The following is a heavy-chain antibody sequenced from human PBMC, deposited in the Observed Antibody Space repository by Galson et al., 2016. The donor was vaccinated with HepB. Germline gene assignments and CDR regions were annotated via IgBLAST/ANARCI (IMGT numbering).Heavy chain of an antibody. J-gene: IGHJ4*02. CDR3: VRDSRSHYQDS. D-gene: IGHD3-10*01. CDR2: IRNKAASYST. Sequence: SLRLSCAASGFTFTDHYMDWVRQAPGKGLEWVGRIRNKAASYSTDYAASVKGRFTVSRDDSRNSLYLQMNSLKTEDSAMYYCVRDSRSHYQDSRGQGALVTVSS. CDR1: GFTFTDHY. V-gene: IGHV3-72*01.